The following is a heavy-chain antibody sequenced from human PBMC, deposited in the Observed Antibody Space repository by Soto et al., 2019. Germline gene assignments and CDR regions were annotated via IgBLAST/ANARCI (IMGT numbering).Heavy chain of an antibody. Sequence: QVQLVQSGAEVKNPGASVKVSCKASGYTFTRYGIVWARQAPGQGLEWMGWINTYNGNTNYAQNVQGRVTLATDTSTSTAYMELRSLRANHTAIYYCAMVDVYATPSPQDVWGQGTTVIVSS. CDR1: GYTFTRYG. V-gene: IGHV1-18*01. J-gene: IGHJ6*02. CDR2: INTYNGNT. D-gene: IGHD2-8*01. CDR3: AMVDVYATPSPQDV.